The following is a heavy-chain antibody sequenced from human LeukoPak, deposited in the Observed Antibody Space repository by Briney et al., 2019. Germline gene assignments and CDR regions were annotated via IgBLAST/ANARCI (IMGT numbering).Heavy chain of an antibody. CDR2: INHSGST. D-gene: IGHD5-12*01. Sequence: PSETLSLTCAVYGGSFSGYYWSWIRQPPGKGLEWIGEINHSGSTNYNPSLKSRVTISVDTSKNQFSLKLSFVTAADTAVYYCARGRSIVDIVATIEVHPYYFDYWGQGTLVTVSS. CDR1: GGSFSGYY. CDR3: ARGRSIVDIVATIEVHPYYFDY. J-gene: IGHJ4*02. V-gene: IGHV4-34*01.